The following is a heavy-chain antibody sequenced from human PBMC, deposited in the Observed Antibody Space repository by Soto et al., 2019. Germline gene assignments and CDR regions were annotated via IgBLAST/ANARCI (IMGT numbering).Heavy chain of an antibody. Sequence: ILSCAASGFTFSSYAMHWVRQAPGKGLEWVAVISYDGSNKYYADSVKGRFTISRDNSKNTLYLQMNSLRAEDTAVYYCARDGYNYGWFDPWGQGTLVTVSS. D-gene: IGHD5-12*01. CDR1: GFTFSSYA. CDR3: ARDGYNYGWFDP. V-gene: IGHV3-30-3*01. J-gene: IGHJ5*02. CDR2: ISYDGSNK.